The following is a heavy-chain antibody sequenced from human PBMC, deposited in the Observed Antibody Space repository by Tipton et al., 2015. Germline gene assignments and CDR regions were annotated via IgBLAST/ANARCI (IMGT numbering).Heavy chain of an antibody. CDR3: ARGYSPRRWFDP. CDR1: EDIFRSYW. V-gene: IGHV5-51*01. Sequence: VQLVQSGAVVKKPGESLKISCKGSEDIFRSYWMGIIYSGDSDAKYSPSFEGQVTISADKSINTAYLQWRSLKTSDTAMYYCARGYSPRRWFDPWGQGTLVTVSS. D-gene: IGHD5-18*01. CDR2: IYSGDSDA. J-gene: IGHJ5*02.